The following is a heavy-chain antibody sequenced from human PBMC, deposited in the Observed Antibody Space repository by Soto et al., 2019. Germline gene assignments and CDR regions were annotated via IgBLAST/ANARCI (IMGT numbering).Heavy chain of an antibody. V-gene: IGHV3-23*01. J-gene: IGHJ6*02. CDR1: ESTFSSYA. CDR2: ISGSGENT. D-gene: IGHD6-13*01. CDR3: AKGVFARDYYYHGMDV. Sequence: LRLSCAASESTFSSYAMSWVRQAPGKGLEWVSGISGSGENTYHADSVTGRFIISRDNSKNTVNLQMNSLRDEDTAVYYCAKGVFARDYYYHGMDVWGQGTTVTVSS.